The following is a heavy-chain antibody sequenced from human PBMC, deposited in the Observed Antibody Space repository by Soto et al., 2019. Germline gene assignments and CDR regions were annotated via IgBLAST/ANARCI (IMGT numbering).Heavy chain of an antibody. CDR3: ARDLIFDY. J-gene: IGHJ4*02. V-gene: IGHV1-69*05. CDR2: IIPIFGTA. Sequence: SVKVSCKASGGTFSSYAISWVRQAPGQGLEWMGGIIPIFGTANYAQKFQGRVTMTTDTSTSTAYMELRSLRSDDTAVYYCARDLIFDYWGQGTLVTVSS. CDR1: GGTFSSYA. D-gene: IGHD3-16*01.